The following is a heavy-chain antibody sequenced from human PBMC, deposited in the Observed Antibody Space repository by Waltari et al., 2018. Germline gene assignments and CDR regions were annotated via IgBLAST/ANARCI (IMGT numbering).Heavy chain of an antibody. CDR2: VYKSGST. J-gene: IGHJ3*02. CDR1: GDSISSGSYW. Sequence: QVQLQESGSGLVKPSQTLSLTCSVSGDSISSGSYWWTWLRQYPGKGLEWIGYVYKSGSTYYNPSLKSLVIISVDMSENQFSLRLNSVTAADTAVYYCARVGGIRGYAPVGAFDIWGQGKMVTVSS. CDR3: ARVGGIRGYAPVGAFDI. V-gene: IGHV4-31*01. D-gene: IGHD2-2*01.